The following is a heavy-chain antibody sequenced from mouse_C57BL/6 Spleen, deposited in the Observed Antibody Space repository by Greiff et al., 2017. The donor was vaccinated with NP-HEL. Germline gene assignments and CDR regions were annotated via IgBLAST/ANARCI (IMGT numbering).Heavy chain of an antibody. CDR1: GYTFTSYW. D-gene: IGHD1-1*01. Sequence: VKLMESGAELAKPGASVKLSCKASGYTFTSYWMHWVKQRPGQGLEWIGYINPSSGYTKYNQKFKDKATLTADKSSSTAYMQLSSLTYEDSAVYYCASTVVATRNAMDYWGQGTSVTVSS. CDR2: INPSSGYT. J-gene: IGHJ4*01. V-gene: IGHV1-7*01. CDR3: ASTVVATRNAMDY.